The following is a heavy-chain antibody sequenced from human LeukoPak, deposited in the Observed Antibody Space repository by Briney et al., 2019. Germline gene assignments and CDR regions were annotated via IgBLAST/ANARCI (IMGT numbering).Heavy chain of an antibody. Sequence: QPGGSLRLSCAASGFTFSSYAMSWVRQAPGKGLEWVSAIGGSGGSTYYADSVKGRFTISRDNSKNTLYLQMNSLTADDTAVYFCACLRGPSDYWGQGTLVTVSS. CDR3: ACLRGPSDY. CDR2: IGGSGGST. D-gene: IGHD4-17*01. J-gene: IGHJ4*02. V-gene: IGHV3-23*01. CDR1: GFTFSSYA.